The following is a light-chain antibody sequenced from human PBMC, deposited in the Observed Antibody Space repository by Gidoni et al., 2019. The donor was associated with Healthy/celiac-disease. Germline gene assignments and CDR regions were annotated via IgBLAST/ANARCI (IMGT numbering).Light chain of an antibody. J-gene: IGKJ1*01. CDR2: GAS. CDR1: QSGSSSY. CDR3: QQYGSSPWP. V-gene: IGKV3-20*01. Sequence: EIVLTPSPGTLSLSPGERATLSCRASQSGSSSYLAWYQQKPGQAPRLLIYGASSRATGIPDRFSGSGSGTDFTLTISRLEPEDFAVYYCQQYGSSPWPFGQGTKVEIK.